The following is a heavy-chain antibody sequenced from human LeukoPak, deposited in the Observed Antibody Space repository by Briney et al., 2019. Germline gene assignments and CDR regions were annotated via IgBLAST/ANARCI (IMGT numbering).Heavy chain of an antibody. D-gene: IGHD4-17*01. J-gene: IGHJ5*02. CDR3: ARAPLYGGHADWFDP. CDR1: GGSISSSNW. CDR2: IYHSGST. V-gene: IGHV4-4*02. Sequence: PSGTLSLTCAVSGGSISSSNWWSWVRQPPGKGLEWIGEIYHSGSTNYNPSLKSRVTISVDRSKNQFSLRLSSVTAADTAVYYCARAPLYGGHADWFDPWGQGTLVTVSS.